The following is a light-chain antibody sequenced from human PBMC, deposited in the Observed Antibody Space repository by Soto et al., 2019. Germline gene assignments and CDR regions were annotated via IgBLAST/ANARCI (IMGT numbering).Light chain of an antibody. J-gene: IGKJ4*01. CDR3: QQSYSLPVT. Sequence: DIQMTQSPSSLSASIGDRVTITCRASHTISSYLNWYQRKLGKAPKLLIYSASTLQSGVPSRFSGSGSGTDFTLTISSLQPEDFATYYCQQSYSLPVTFGGGTMVEIK. V-gene: IGKV1-39*01. CDR1: HTISSY. CDR2: SAS.